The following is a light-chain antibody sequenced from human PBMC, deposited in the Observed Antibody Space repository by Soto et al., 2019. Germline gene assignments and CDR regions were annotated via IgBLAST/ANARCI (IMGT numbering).Light chain of an antibody. J-gene: IGKJ1*01. CDR3: QKYNSAPWT. CDR1: QGISNY. V-gene: IGKV1-27*01. CDR2: VAS. Sequence: DIQMTQSTSSLSASVGDRVTITCRASQGISNYLAWYQQKPGKVPKLLIYVASTLQSGVPSRFSGSGSGTDFTLTISSLQPEDVATYYCQKYNSAPWTFGQGTEVEIK.